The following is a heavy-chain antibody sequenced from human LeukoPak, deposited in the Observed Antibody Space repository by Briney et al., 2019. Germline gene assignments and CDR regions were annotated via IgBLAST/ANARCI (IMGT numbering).Heavy chain of an antibody. CDR1: GYTFTAYY. D-gene: IGHD6-19*01. Sequence: VASVKVSCKASGYTFTAYYMHWVRQAPGQGLEWMGIINPSGGSTSYAQKFQGRVTMTRDTSTSTVYMELSSLRSEDTAVYYCAGDFSYMVGQWLFQGYFDYWGQGTLVTVSS. V-gene: IGHV1-46*01. J-gene: IGHJ4*02. CDR3: AGDFSYMVGQWLFQGYFDY. CDR2: INPSGGST.